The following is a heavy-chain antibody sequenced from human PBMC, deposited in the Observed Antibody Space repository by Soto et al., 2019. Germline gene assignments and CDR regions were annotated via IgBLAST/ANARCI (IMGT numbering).Heavy chain of an antibody. CDR1: GGSFNDFY. V-gene: IGHV4-34*02. D-gene: IGHD1-26*01. CDR3: ARRGRYGGRSYTG. J-gene: IGHJ4*02. Sequence: QMHIQQWGAGLLKPSETLSLTCAVSGGSFNDFYWNWFRQPPGEGLEWIGEVNHAGGTDYNPSFKSRVTISEDRSKNQLSLRLKSVTAADTATYYCARRGRYGGRSYTGWGQGTLVTVS. CDR2: VNHAGGT.